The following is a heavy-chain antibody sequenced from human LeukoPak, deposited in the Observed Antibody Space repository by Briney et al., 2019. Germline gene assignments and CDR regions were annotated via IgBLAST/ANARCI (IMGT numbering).Heavy chain of an antibody. Sequence: SETLSLTCAVYGGSFSGYYWSWIRQPPGKGLEWIGEINHRGNTNYNPSLKSRVTISVDTSKNHFSLKLTSVTAADTAVYYCARGRPYDSSGPLAYWGREPWSPSPQ. CDR1: GGSFSGYY. D-gene: IGHD3-22*01. CDR2: INHRGNT. J-gene: IGHJ4*02. CDR3: ARGRPYDSSGPLAY. V-gene: IGHV4-34*01.